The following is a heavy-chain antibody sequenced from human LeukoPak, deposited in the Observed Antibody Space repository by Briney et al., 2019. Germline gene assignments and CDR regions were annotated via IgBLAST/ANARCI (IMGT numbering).Heavy chain of an antibody. Sequence: GGSLRLSCAASGFTFSSHLMHWVRQAPGKGLEWVAVIWYDGSNKYYADSVKGRFTISRDNSKNTLYLQMNSLRAEDTAVYYCARDYLRTHFDYWGQGTLVTVSS. V-gene: IGHV3-33*08. CDR1: GFTFSSHL. CDR2: IWYDGSNK. D-gene: IGHD5/OR15-5a*01. CDR3: ARDYLRTHFDY. J-gene: IGHJ4*02.